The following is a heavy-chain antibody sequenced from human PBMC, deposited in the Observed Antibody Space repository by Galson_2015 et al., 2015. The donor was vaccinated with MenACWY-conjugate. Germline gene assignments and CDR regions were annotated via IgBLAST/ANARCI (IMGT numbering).Heavy chain of an antibody. V-gene: IGHV1-46*01. D-gene: IGHD1-1*01. J-gene: IGHJ4*02. CDR3: ARSPLRWNDPGPFDY. CDR2: VDPVRDTT. CDR1: GYSFPCYY. Sequence: SVKVSCKASGYSFPCYYIHWVRQAPGQGLEWEDVVDPVRDTTKYAQNFQGRVSMTRDTSTTTVFMELSSLRSEDTAVHYCARSPLRWNDPGPFDYWGQGTLVTVSS.